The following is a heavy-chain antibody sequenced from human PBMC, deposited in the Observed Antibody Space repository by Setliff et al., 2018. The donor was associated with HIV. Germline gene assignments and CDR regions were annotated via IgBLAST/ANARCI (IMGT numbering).Heavy chain of an antibody. V-gene: IGHV4-59*06. CDR1: GGSISSHY. CDR2: IYYSGST. Sequence: LSLTCTVSGGSISSHYWRWIRQSPGRGLEWIGYIYYSGSTYYNPSLKSLLTMSIDTSKSHSSLNLYSVTAADTAVYYCARGTTSITFDYWSQGTLVTVSS. J-gene: IGHJ4*02. CDR3: ARGTTSITFDY. D-gene: IGHD1-1*01.